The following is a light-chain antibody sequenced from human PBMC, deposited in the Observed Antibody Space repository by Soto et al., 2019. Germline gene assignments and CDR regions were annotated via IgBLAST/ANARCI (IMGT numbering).Light chain of an antibody. CDR3: QHYNSYSEA. Sequence: DIQMTQSPSTLSASVGDRVTITCRASQSISVWLAWYQQKAGKAPNLLIYKASRLESGVPSRFSGSGSGTEFTLTISSLQPDDFATSYCQHYNSYSEAFGQGTKVDIK. CDR2: KAS. CDR1: QSISVW. J-gene: IGKJ1*01. V-gene: IGKV1-5*03.